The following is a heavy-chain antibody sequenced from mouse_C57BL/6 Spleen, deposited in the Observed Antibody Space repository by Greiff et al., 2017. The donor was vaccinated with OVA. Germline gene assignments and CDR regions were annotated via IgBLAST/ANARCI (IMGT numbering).Heavy chain of an antibody. CDR3: ARWGGSSVDY. V-gene: IGHV1-50*01. CDR2: IDPSDSYT. J-gene: IGHJ2*01. D-gene: IGHD1-1*01. Sequence: QVQLQQPGAELVKPGASVKLSCKASGYTFTSYWMQWVKQRPGQGLEWIGEIDPSDSYTNYNQKFKGKATLTVDTSSSTAYMQLSSLTSEDSAVYYCARWGGSSVDYWGQGTTLTVSS. CDR1: GYTFTSYW.